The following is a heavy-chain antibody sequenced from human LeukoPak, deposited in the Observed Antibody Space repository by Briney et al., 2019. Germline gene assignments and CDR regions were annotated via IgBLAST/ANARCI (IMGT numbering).Heavy chain of an antibody. CDR3: ARLGGIAARPIDY. CDR2: ISSSSSTI. Sequence: GGSLRLSCAASGFTFSSYSMNWVRQAPGKGLEWVSYISSSSSTIYYADSVKGRFTISRDNAKNSLYLQMNSLRAEDTAVNYCARLGGIAARPIDYWGQGTLVTVSS. D-gene: IGHD6-6*01. J-gene: IGHJ4*02. CDR1: GFTFSSYS. V-gene: IGHV3-48*01.